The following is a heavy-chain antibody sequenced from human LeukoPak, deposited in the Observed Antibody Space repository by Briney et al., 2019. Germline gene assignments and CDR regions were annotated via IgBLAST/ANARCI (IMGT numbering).Heavy chain of an antibody. V-gene: IGHV4-30-2*01. Sequence: SETLSLTCNVSGGSISSGGYSWNWIRQPPGKGLEWIGYIYHSGSTYYNPSLKSRVTISVDRSKNQFSLKLSSVTAADTAVYYCAKGYYYGSGTYADPFDYWGQGTLVTVSS. CDR3: AKGYYYGSGTYADPFDY. D-gene: IGHD3-10*01. CDR1: GGSISSGGYS. CDR2: IYHSGST. J-gene: IGHJ4*02.